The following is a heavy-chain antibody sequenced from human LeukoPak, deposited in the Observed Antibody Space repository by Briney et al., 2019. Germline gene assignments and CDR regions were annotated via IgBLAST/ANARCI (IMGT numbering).Heavy chain of an antibody. CDR1: GGSISSGGYY. J-gene: IGHJ4*02. V-gene: IGHV4-30-2*01. CDR3: ARSSTRPSGDY. CDR2: IYHSGST. Sequence: PSQTLSLTCTVSGGSISSGGYYWSWIRQPPGKGLEWIGYIYHSGSTYYNPSLKSRVTISVDRSKNQFSLKLSSVTAADTAVYYCARSSTRPSGDYWGQGTLVTVSS. D-gene: IGHD2-2*01.